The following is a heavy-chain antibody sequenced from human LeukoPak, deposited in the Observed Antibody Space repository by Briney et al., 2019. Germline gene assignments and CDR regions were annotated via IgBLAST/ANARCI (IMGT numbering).Heavy chain of an antibody. CDR1: GYTFVDYF. CDR3: ARRDYYGSGSYYGH. V-gene: IGHV1-2*02. D-gene: IGHD3-10*01. Sequence: ASVKVSCKASGYTFVDYFIHWVRQAPGQGLEWMGWINPNSGGTNYAQKFQGRVTMTRDTSISTAYMELRSLRSDDTAVYYCARRDYYGSGSYYGHWGQGTLVTVSS. CDR2: INPNSGGT. J-gene: IGHJ4*02.